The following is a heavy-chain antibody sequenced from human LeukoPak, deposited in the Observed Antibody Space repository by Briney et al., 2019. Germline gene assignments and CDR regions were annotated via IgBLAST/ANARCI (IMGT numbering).Heavy chain of an antibody. Sequence: PGRSLRLSCAASGFTFSSYGMHWVRQAPGKGLEWVAVISYDGSNKYYADSVKGRFTISRDNSKNTLYLQMNSLRAEDTAVYYCAKVSRGIMVYSSFDYWGQGTLVTVSS. CDR1: GFTFSSYG. CDR2: ISYDGSNK. J-gene: IGHJ4*02. CDR3: AKVSRGIMVYSSFDY. V-gene: IGHV3-30*18. D-gene: IGHD3/OR15-3a*01.